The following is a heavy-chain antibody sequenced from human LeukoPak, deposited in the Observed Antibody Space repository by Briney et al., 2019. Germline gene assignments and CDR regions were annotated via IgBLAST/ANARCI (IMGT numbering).Heavy chain of an antibody. CDR1: GFTLSSYG. D-gene: IGHD3-22*01. CDR2: ISYDGSNK. V-gene: IGHV3-30*18. CDR3: AKDRDDSSGYYSTRVFDC. J-gene: IGHJ5*01. Sequence: PGGSLRLSCAASGFTLSSYGMHWVRQAPGKGLEWVAVISYDGSNKYYADSVKGRFTISRDNSKNTLYLQMNSLRAEDTAVYYCAKDRDDSSGYYSTRVFDCWGQGTLVTVSS.